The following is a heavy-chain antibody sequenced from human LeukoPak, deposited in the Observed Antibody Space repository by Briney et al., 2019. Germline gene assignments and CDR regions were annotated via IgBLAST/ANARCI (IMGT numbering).Heavy chain of an antibody. CDR3: ATTLTNLLPRMYFTY. V-gene: IGHV3-23*01. Sequence: PGGSLRLSRVASGFTFSNYGMSWVRQAPGKGLEWVSVISDSGVGTYYADSVKGRFTISRDNSKNTLFLQLNSLRAEDTAVYYCATTLTNLLPRMYFTYWGQGTLVTVSS. J-gene: IGHJ4*02. D-gene: IGHD2/OR15-2a*01. CDR2: ISDSGVGT. CDR1: GFTFSNYG.